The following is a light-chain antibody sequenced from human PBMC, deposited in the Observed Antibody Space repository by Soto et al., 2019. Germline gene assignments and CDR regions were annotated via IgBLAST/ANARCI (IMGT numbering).Light chain of an antibody. Sequence: EIVLTQSPATLSLSPGERATLSCRASQSVSSYLAWYQQKPGQGPRLLIYDASNRANGIPARFSGSGSGTDFTLTISSLEPEDFAVYYCQQYNTYWTFGQGTKVEIK. CDR3: QQYNTYWT. CDR2: DAS. V-gene: IGKV3-11*01. CDR1: QSVSSY. J-gene: IGKJ1*01.